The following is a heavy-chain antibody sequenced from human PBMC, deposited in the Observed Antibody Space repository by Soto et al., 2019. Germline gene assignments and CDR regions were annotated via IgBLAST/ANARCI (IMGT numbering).Heavy chain of an antibody. D-gene: IGHD3-10*01. CDR1: GFTFSSYG. CDR3: AREYYGSGKNYYYYYMDV. V-gene: IGHV3-33*01. J-gene: IGHJ6*03. Sequence: GGSLRLSCAASGFTFSSYGMHWVRQAPGKGLEWVAVIWYDGSNKYYADSVKGRFTISRDNSKNTLYLQMNSLRAEDTAVYYCAREYYGSGKNYYYYYMDVWGKGTTVTVSS. CDR2: IWYDGSNK.